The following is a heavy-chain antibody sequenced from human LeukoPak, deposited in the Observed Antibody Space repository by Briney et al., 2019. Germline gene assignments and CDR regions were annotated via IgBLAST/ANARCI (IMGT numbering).Heavy chain of an antibody. D-gene: IGHD2-15*01. V-gene: IGHV3-30*04. Sequence: GGSLRLSCAASGFTFSSYAMHWVRQAPGKGLEWVAVISYDGSNKYYADSVKGRFTISRDNSKNTLYLQMNSLRAEDTAVYYCAKDGSVLSKHWGQGTLVTVSS. J-gene: IGHJ4*02. CDR3: AKDGSVLSKH. CDR1: GFTFSSYA. CDR2: ISYDGSNK.